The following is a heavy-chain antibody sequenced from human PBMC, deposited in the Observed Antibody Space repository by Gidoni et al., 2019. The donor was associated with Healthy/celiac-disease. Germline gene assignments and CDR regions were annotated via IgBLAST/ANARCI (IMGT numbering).Heavy chain of an antibody. Sequence: ESGGGLVKPGGSLRLSCAASGFTFSDYYMSWIRQAPGQGLEWVSYISSSGSTIYYADSVKGRFTISRDNAKNSLYLQMNSLRAEDTAVYYCAGRRFLAAAGPGGFDYWGQGTLVTVSS. D-gene: IGHD6-13*01. CDR1: GFTFSDYY. V-gene: IGHV3-11*01. CDR3: AGRRFLAAAGPGGFDY. CDR2: ISSSGSTI. J-gene: IGHJ4*02.